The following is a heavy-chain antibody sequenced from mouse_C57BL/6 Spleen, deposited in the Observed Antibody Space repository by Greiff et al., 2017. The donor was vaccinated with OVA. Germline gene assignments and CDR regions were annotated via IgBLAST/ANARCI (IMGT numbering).Heavy chain of an antibody. CDR1: GYTFTDYN. CDR3: ASLYDGGFDY. D-gene: IGHD2-3*01. CDR2: INPNNGGT. J-gene: IGHJ2*01. Sequence: VQLQQSGPELVKPGASVKMSCKASGYTFTDYNMHWVKQSHGKSLEWIGYINPNNGGTSYNQKFKGKATLTVNKSSSTAYMELRSLTSEDSAVYYCASLYDGGFDYWGQGTTLTVSS. V-gene: IGHV1-22*01.